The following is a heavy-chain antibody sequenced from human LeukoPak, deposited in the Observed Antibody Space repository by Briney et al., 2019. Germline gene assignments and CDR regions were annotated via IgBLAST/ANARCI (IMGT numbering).Heavy chain of an antibody. Sequence: GGSLRLSCAASGFTFDDFAMTWVRHPPGKGLEWVSDINWNGGTTGYADSVQGRFTISRDNAKKSLYLQMNSLRAEDTALYYCARVGGEPMIYYYYMDVWGKGTTVTVSS. D-gene: IGHD3-22*01. CDR2: INWNGGTT. CDR3: ARVGGEPMIYYYYMDV. J-gene: IGHJ6*03. CDR1: GFTFDDFA. V-gene: IGHV3-20*04.